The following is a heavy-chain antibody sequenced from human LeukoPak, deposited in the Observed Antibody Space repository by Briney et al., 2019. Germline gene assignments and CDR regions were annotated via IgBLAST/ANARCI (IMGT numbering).Heavy chain of an antibody. CDR1: GFTFSSYA. CDR2: ISGSGGSK. J-gene: IGHJ4*02. Sequence: GGSVTLSCPASGFTFSSYAVSWARQAPGKGLEWVSAISGSGGSKYYADSVKGRFTISRDNSKNTLYLQMNSLRAEDTAVYYCAKDGQVSSGWFDFWGQGTGVTVSS. V-gene: IGHV3-23*01. CDR3: AKDGQVSSGWFDF. D-gene: IGHD6-19*01.